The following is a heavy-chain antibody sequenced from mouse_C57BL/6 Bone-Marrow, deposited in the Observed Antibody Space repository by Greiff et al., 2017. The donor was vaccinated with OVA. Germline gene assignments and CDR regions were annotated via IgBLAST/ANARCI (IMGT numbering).Heavy chain of an antibody. Sequence: QVQLQQSGAELVRPGSSVKLSCKASGYTFTSYWMDWVKQRPGQGLEWIGNIYPSDSETHYNQKFKDKATLTVDKSSSTAYMQLSSLTSEDSAVYYCARSGIITTVVNYYAMDYWGQGTSVTVSS. D-gene: IGHD1-1*01. V-gene: IGHV1-61*01. CDR3: ARSGIITTVVNYYAMDY. CDR1: GYTFTSYW. CDR2: IYPSDSET. J-gene: IGHJ4*01.